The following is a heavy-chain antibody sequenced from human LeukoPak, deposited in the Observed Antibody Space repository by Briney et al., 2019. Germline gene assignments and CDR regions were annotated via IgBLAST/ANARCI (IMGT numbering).Heavy chain of an antibody. CDR1: GYTFTNYG. Sequence: ASVKVSCKASGYTFTNYGISRVRQAPGQGLEWMGWISAYNGNTNYAQKLQGRVTMTTDTSTSTAYMELRSLRSDDTAVYYCARSGSRLLWFGETMGYCDHWGQGTLVTVSS. CDR3: ARSGSRLLWFGETMGYCDH. D-gene: IGHD3-10*01. V-gene: IGHV1-18*01. CDR2: ISAYNGNT. J-gene: IGHJ4*02.